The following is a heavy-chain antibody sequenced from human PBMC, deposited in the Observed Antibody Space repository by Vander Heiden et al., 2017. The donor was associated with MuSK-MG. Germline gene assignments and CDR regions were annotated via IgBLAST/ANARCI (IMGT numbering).Heavy chain of an antibody. D-gene: IGHD3-10*01. Sequence: EVQLLASGGGLVQPGGSLRLSCAASGFTVSSYAMSWVRQAPGKGLEWVSAISGSGGSTYYADSVKGRLTISRDNSKNTLYLQMNSLRAEDTAVYYCAKWLGFGSAPFFDYWGQGTLVTVSS. V-gene: IGHV3-23*01. CDR1: GFTVSSYA. CDR3: AKWLGFGSAPFFDY. J-gene: IGHJ4*02. CDR2: ISGSGGST.